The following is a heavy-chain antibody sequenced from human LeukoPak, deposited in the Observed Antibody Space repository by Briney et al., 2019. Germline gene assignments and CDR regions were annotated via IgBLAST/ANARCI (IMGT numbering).Heavy chain of an antibody. J-gene: IGHJ4*02. D-gene: IGHD3-22*01. V-gene: IGHV6-1*01. CDR3: ARTYYDSWGYYEVTY. CDR1: GDSVSSKSSA. Sequence: SQTLSLTCDISGDSVSSKSSAWNWIRQSPSRGLEWLGRTYYRSKWNYHYAVAVKSRLTINPDTSKNQFSLRLRSVTAADTAVYYCARTYYDSWGYYEVTYWGQGTLVTVSS. CDR2: TYYRSKWNY.